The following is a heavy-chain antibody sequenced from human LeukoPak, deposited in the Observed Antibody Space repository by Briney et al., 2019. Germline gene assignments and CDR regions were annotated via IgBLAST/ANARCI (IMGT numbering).Heavy chain of an antibody. D-gene: IGHD3-22*01. CDR2: IYYSGST. CDR3: ARLPYYYDSSGYYVDY. J-gene: IGHJ4*02. CDR1: GGSFSTYY. Sequence: SETLSLTCTVSGGSFSTYYWSWIRQPPGKGLEWIGYIYYSGSTNYNPSLKSRVTISVDTSKNQFSLKLSSVTAADTAVYYCARLPYYYDSSGYYVDYWGQGTLVTVSS. V-gene: IGHV4-59*01.